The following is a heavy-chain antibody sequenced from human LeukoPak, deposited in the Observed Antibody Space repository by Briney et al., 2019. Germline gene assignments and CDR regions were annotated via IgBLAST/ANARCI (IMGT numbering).Heavy chain of an antibody. J-gene: IGHJ4*02. V-gene: IGHV4-39*07. CDR3: ARDLVDAWFDY. CDR2: IYYNGST. Sequence: PSETLSLTCTVSGGSISSSSYYWGWIRQPPGKGLKWIGSIYYNGSTYYNPSLKSRVTISVDTSKNQFSLKLSSVTAADTAVYYCARDLVDAWFDYWGQGTLVTVSS. CDR1: GGSISSSSYY. D-gene: IGHD2-8*01.